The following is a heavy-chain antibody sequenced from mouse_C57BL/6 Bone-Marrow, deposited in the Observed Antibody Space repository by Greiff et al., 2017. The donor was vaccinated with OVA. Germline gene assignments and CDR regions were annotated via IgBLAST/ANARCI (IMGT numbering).Heavy chain of an antibody. CDR2: IRNKANGYTT. Sequence: EVMLVESGGGLVQPGGSLSLSCAASGFTFTDYYMSWVRQPPGKALEWLGFIRNKANGYTTEYSASVKGRFTISRDNSQSILYLQMNALRAEDSATYYCARYIGGSSPWYFDVWGTGTTVTVSS. CDR1: GFTFTDYY. J-gene: IGHJ1*03. CDR3: ARYIGGSSPWYFDV. V-gene: IGHV7-3*01. D-gene: IGHD1-1*01.